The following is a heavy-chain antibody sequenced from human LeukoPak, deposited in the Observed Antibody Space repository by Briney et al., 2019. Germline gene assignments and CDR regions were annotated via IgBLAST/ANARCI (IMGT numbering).Heavy chain of an antibody. V-gene: IGHV1-46*01. CDR3: ARGAPPTYYDSRGYLDY. D-gene: IGHD3-22*01. CDR1: GYTFTSYY. Sequence: ASVKVSCKASGYTFTSYYMHWVRQAPGQGLEWMGIINPSGGSTSYAQKFQGRVTMTTYMSTTKVYMELSSLTSEDTAVYYCARGAPPTYYDSRGYLDYWGQGTQVTVSS. J-gene: IGHJ4*02. CDR2: INPSGGST.